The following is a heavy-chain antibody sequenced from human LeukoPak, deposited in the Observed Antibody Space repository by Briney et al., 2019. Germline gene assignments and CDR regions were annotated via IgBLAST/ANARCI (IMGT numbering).Heavy chain of an antibody. J-gene: IGHJ5*02. D-gene: IGHD6-13*01. CDR2: INPNSGGT. CDR1: GYTFTGYY. CDR3: ARDGIAAAGRVYNWFDP. Sequence: ASVKVSCKASGYTFTGYYMHWVRQAPGQGLEWMGWINPNSGGTNYAQKFQGWVTMTRDTSISTAYMELSRLRSDDTAVYYCARDGIAAAGRVYNWFDPWGQGTLVTVSS. V-gene: IGHV1-2*04.